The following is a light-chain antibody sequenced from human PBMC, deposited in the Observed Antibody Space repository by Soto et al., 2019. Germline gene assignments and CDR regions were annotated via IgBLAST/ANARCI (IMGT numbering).Light chain of an antibody. CDR3: QQYGSSPPYT. J-gene: IGKJ2*01. V-gene: IGKV3-20*01. Sequence: EIVLTQSPGILSLSPGERATLSCRASQTVSGNYLAWYQQKPGQSPRLLIYGSSDRATGIPDRFSGSGSGTDFTLTINRVEPEDFGVYYCQQYGSSPPYTVGQGTTLEI. CDR1: QTVSGNY. CDR2: GSS.